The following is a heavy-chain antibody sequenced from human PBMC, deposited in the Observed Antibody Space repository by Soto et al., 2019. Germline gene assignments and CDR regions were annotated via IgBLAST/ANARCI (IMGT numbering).Heavy chain of an antibody. CDR2: ISSTNAYI. CDR3: AKEGSSGWFFDY. J-gene: IGHJ4*02. V-gene: IGHV3-21*01. CDR1: GFTFSTYS. D-gene: IGHD6-19*01. Sequence: ESGGGLVKPGGSLRLSCAASGFTFSTYSMNWVRQAPGKGLEWLSSISSTNAYIYYADSVRGRFTISRDNAKNSLYLQMNSLRAEDTAVYYCAKEGSSGWFFDYWGQGTLVTVSS.